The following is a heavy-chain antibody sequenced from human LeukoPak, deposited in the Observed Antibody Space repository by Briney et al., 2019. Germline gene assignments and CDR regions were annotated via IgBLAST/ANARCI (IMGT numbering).Heavy chain of an antibody. J-gene: IGHJ6*02. CDR1: GGSISSYY. CDR2: IYHSGST. CDR3: ARRQTVTRYGMDV. V-gene: IGHV4-59*12. Sequence: SETLSLTCTVSGGSISSYYWSWIRQPPGKGLEWIGEIYHSGSTNYNPSLKSRVTISVDKSKNQFSLKLSSVTAADTAVYYCARRQTVTRYGMDVWGQGTTVTVSS. D-gene: IGHD4-17*01.